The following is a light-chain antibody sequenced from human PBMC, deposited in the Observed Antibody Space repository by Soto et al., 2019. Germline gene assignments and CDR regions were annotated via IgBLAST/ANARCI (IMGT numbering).Light chain of an antibody. CDR2: EVT. Sequence: QSVLTQPASVSGSPGQSIAISCTGTSGDVGGYDYVSWYQQHPDKAPKLMIYEVTKRPSWVSNRFSGSKSGNTASLTISGLQPEDEADYHCSSHTSGSTRVFGSGTKVTVL. V-gene: IGLV2-14*01. J-gene: IGLJ1*01. CDR1: SGDVGGYDY. CDR3: SSHTSGSTRV.